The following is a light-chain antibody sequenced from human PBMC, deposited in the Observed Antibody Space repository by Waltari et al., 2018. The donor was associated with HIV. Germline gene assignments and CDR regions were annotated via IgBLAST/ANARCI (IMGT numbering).Light chain of an antibody. CDR3: QQADSLPLT. CDR1: HDISRS. V-gene: IGKV1-12*01. Sequence: DIQLTQSPSSVSASVGDTVPVTCRASHDISRSLAWYQQKPGKAPELRIFAASTLQSGLSSRFRGSGSATSFTLTINTLQTEDFATYYCQQADSLPLTFGGGTKVEI. J-gene: IGKJ4*01. CDR2: AAS.